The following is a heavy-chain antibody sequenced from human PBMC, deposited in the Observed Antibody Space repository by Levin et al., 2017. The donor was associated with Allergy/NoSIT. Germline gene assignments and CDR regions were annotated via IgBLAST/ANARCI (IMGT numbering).Heavy chain of an antibody. D-gene: IGHD6-25*01. CDR2: INQGDSVR. CDR1: GFTFSSFW. Sequence: PGGSLRLSCATSGFTFSSFWMSWVRQAPGKGLEWVANINQGDSVRRYVDSVEGRFTVSRDNARNSLWLQMNSLRAEDTAVYYCARTDAYNSGFFDYWGQGTLVTVSS. V-gene: IGHV3-7*04. J-gene: IGHJ4*02. CDR3: ARTDAYNSGFFDY.